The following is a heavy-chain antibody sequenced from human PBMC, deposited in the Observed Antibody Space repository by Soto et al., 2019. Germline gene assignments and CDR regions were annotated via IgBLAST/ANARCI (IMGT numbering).Heavy chain of an antibody. D-gene: IGHD3-16*01. J-gene: IGHJ4*02. V-gene: IGHV3-53*01. CDR1: GFTVSNNY. Sequence: EVQLVESGGGLIQPGGSLRLSCAVSGFTVSNNYMSWVRQAPGKGLEGVSVIYSGGYTAYGDSVKGRFTISRDNSKNTLYLQMNSRGRAAPALFFGATRGGGGGYWGQGTLVTVSS. CDR2: IYSGGYT. CDR3: ATRGGGGGY.